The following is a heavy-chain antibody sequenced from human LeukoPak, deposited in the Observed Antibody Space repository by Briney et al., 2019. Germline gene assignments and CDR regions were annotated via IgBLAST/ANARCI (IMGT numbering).Heavy chain of an antibody. CDR1: GDSISSNY. Sequence: SETLSLTCTVSGDSISSNYWSWLRQSAGKGLEWIGRIYTSENTIYNPSLKSRVTMSVDTSKNQFSLKVNSVTAADTAVYYCARVTRPGNGILDYWGREPWSPSLQ. CDR3: ARVTRPGNGILDY. V-gene: IGHV4-4*07. CDR2: IYTSENT. J-gene: IGHJ4*02. D-gene: IGHD6-6*01.